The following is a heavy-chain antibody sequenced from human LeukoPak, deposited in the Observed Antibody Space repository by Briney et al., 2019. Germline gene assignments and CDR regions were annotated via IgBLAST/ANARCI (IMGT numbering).Heavy chain of an antibody. CDR1: GGSFSGYY. CDR3: ARNRRSIAPDAFDI. Sequence: SETLSLTCAVYGGSFSGYYWSWIRQPPGKGLKWIGEINHSGSTNYNPSLKSRVTISVDTSKNQFSLKLSSVTAADTAVYYCARNRRSIAPDAFDIWGQGTMVTVSS. J-gene: IGHJ3*02. V-gene: IGHV4-34*01. CDR2: INHSGST. D-gene: IGHD6-6*01.